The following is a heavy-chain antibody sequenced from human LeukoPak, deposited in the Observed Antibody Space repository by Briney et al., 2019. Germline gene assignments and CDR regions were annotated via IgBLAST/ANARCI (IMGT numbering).Heavy chain of an antibody. J-gene: IGHJ5*02. Sequence: GGSLRLSCAASGFTLSSYWMHWVRQAPGKGLVWVSRINSDGSSTSYADSVKGRFTISRDNAKNTLYLQMNSLRAEDTAVYYCARESSGYYPNNWFDPWGQGTLVTVSS. D-gene: IGHD5-12*01. CDR2: INSDGSST. V-gene: IGHV3-74*01. CDR3: ARESSGYYPNNWFDP. CDR1: GFTLSSYW.